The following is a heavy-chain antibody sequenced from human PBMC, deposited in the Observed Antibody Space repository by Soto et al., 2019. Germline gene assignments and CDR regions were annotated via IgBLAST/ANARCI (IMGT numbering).Heavy chain of an antibody. CDR2: IYGTGSA. CDR3: ARGKSRGVINVGAYDF. J-gene: IGHJ4*02. Sequence: QVQLQESGPGLVEPSQTLSLACTVSGASITSGGFYWSWVRQHPGKGLEYIGYIYGTGSAYYNPSLKGRVSLSVDTSRNEFSLRLISVTAADTAMYXCARGKSRGVINVGAYDFWGQGTLVTVSS. D-gene: IGHD3-10*01. V-gene: IGHV4-31*03. CDR1: GASITSGGFY.